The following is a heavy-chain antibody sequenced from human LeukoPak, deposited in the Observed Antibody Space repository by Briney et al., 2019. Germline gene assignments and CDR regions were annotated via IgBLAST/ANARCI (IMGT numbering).Heavy chain of an antibody. CDR3: ARVVSWGWFDP. J-gene: IGHJ5*02. Sequence: GGSLRLSCAASGFTFSSYWMGRVRQAPGKGLEWVANIKQDGSEIYYVDSVKGRFTISRDNAKNSLDLQLSSLRAEDTALYYCARVVSWGWFDPWGQGTLVTVSS. D-gene: IGHD5/OR15-5a*01. V-gene: IGHV3-7*01. CDR2: IKQDGSEI. CDR1: GFTFSSYW.